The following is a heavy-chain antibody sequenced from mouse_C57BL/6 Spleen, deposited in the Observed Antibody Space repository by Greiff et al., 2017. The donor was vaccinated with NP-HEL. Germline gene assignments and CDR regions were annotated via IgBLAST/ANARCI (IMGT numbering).Heavy chain of an antibody. J-gene: IGHJ3*01. D-gene: IGHD1-1*01. V-gene: IGHV1-82*01. CDR2: IYPGDGDT. CDR1: GYAFSSSW. Sequence: QVQLQQSGPELVKPGASVKISCKASGYAFSSSWMNWVKQRPGKGLEWIGRIYPGDGDTNYNGKFKGKATLTADKSSSTAYMQLSSLTSEDSAVYFCANYYGSSYGGFAYWGQGTLVTVSA. CDR3: ANYYGSSYGGFAY.